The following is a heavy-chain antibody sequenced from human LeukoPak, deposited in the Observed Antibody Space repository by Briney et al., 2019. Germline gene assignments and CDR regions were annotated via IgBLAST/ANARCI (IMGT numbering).Heavy chain of an antibody. CDR2: IYYSGST. D-gene: IGHD3-9*01. V-gene: IGHV4-39*07. J-gene: IGHJ3*02. CDR3: ARATSYYDILTGYNLDAFDI. Sequence: SETLSLTCTVSGGSISSSSYNWGWIRQPPGKGLEWIGSIYYSGSTYYNPSLKSRVTISVDTSKNQFSLKLSSVTAADTAVYYCARATSYYDILTGYNLDAFDIWGQGTMVTVSS. CDR1: GGSISSSSYN.